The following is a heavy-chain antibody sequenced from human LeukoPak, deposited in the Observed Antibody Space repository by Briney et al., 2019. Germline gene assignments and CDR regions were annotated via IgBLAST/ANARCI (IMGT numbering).Heavy chain of an antibody. CDR2: ISSSSSYI. Sequence: GGSLRLSCAASGFTFSSYSMNWVRQAPGKGLEWVSSISSSSSYIYYADSVKGRFTISRDNAKNSLYLQMNSLRAEDTAVYYCARPAWRGGGSSWYGETKYYYYGMDVWGQGTTVTVSS. J-gene: IGHJ6*02. CDR1: GFTFSSYS. D-gene: IGHD6-13*01. V-gene: IGHV3-21*01. CDR3: ARPAWRGGGSSWYGETKYYYYGMDV.